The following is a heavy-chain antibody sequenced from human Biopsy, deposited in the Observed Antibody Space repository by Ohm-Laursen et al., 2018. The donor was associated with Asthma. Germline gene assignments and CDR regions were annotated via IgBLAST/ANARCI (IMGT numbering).Heavy chain of an antibody. Sequence: SSVKVSCKASGYNFISFAIHWVRQAPGQRLEWMGWVNTGNGDTKYSQRFQGRVTITRDTSASTAYMELRSLRSEDTATYYCARTYYDFLTGQVKDVFGVWGQGTMVAVSS. J-gene: IGHJ3*01. CDR2: VNTGNGDT. D-gene: IGHD3-9*01. CDR1: GYNFISFA. CDR3: ARTYYDFLTGQVKDVFGV. V-gene: IGHV1-3*04.